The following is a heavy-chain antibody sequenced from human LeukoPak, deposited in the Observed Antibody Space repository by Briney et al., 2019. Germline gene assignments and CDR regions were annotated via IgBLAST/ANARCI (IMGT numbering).Heavy chain of an antibody. CDR3: ARHSSSRTPFDY. Sequence: SETLSLTCTVSGGSISSYYWSWIRQPPGEGLEWSGYIYYSGSTNCNPSLKSRVTISVDTSKNQFSLKLSSLTAADTAVYYCARHSSSRTPFDYWGQGTLVTVSS. J-gene: IGHJ4*02. CDR2: IYYSGST. V-gene: IGHV4-59*01. CDR1: GGSISSYY. D-gene: IGHD6-13*01.